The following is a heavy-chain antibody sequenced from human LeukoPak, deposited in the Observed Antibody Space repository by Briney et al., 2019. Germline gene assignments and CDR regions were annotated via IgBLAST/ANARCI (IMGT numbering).Heavy chain of an antibody. J-gene: IGHJ4*02. CDR3: ARGPTNGQAFDY. CDR1: GFTFSSSW. D-gene: IGHD2-8*01. Sequence: GGSLRLSCAASGFTFSSSWMTWVRQAPGKGLEWAASIREDGSEKTSVDSAKGRFTISRDNAKNSLYLQMDSLRAEDTAVYYCARGPTNGQAFDYWGQGTLVSVSS. V-gene: IGHV3-7*01. CDR2: IREDGSEK.